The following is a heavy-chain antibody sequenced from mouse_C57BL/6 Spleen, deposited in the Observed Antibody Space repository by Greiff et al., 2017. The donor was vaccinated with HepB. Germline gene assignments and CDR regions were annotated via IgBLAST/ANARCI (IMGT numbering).Heavy chain of an antibody. CDR2: IYPGDGDT. Sequence: VKVVESGPELVKPGASVKISCKASGYAFSSSWMNWVKQRPGKGLEWIGRIYPGDGDTNYNGKFKGKATLTADKSSSTAYMQLSSLTSEDSAVYFCARGEGYYGSSLYYAMDYWGQGTSVTVSS. D-gene: IGHD1-1*01. CDR1: GYAFSSSW. CDR3: ARGEGYYGSSLYYAMDY. V-gene: IGHV1-82*01. J-gene: IGHJ4*01.